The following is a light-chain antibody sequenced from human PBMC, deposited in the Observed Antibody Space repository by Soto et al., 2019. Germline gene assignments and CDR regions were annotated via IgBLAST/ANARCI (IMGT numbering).Light chain of an antibody. J-gene: IGLJ2*01. CDR1: SSNIGSNT. Sequence: QSVLTQPPSASGTPGQRVTISCSGSSSNIGSNTVNWYQQLPGSAPKLLMYSTNQRPSGVPDRFSGSKSGTSASLAISGLQSEDEADYYCAAWDGNMNVVLFGEGTKLTVL. V-gene: IGLV1-44*01. CDR2: STN. CDR3: AAWDGNMNVVL.